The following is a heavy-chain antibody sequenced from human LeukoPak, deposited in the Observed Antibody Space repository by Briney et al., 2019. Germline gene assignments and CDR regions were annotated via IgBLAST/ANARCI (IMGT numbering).Heavy chain of an antibody. CDR1: GGSISSSSYY. V-gene: IGHV4-39*07. J-gene: IGHJ4*02. D-gene: IGHD3-9*01. CDR2: INHSGST. CDR3: ARAPAYYDILTGYYSLRPYYFDY. Sequence: SEALSLTCTVSGGSISSSSYYWGWIRQPPGKGLEWIGEINHSGSTNYNPSLKSRVTISVDTSKNQFSLKLSSVTAADTAVYYCARAPAYYDILTGYYSLRPYYFDYWGQGTLVTVSS.